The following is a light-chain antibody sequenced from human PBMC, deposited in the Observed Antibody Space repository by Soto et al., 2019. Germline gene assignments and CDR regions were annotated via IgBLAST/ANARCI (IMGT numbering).Light chain of an antibody. CDR3: MQPLQLPFT. V-gene: IGKV2-28*01. J-gene: IGKJ3*01. CDR2: LAS. Sequence: DIVMTQSPLSLPVTPGEPASISCRASQSLLHTNEYTYLNWYLQRPGQSQQLLIYLASSRASGVPDRFSGSGSGTDFTLRISRLEAEDVGVYYCMQPLQLPFTFGPGTKVDIK. CDR1: QSLLHTNEYTY.